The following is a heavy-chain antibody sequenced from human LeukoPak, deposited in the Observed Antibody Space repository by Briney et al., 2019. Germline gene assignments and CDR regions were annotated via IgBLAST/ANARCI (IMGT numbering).Heavy chain of an antibody. J-gene: IGHJ4*02. Sequence: SETLSLTCTVSGASFSSGDQYWNWIRQSPGTGLEWIGSIHPSGTLYNNPSLESRVTMSMDTSKNQFSLNLNSVTAADTAVYFCSRGLDSRKLGYWGQGTLVTVSS. CDR3: SRGLDSRKLGY. D-gene: IGHD3-22*01. CDR2: IHPSGTL. CDR1: GASFSSGDQY. V-gene: IGHV4-31*03.